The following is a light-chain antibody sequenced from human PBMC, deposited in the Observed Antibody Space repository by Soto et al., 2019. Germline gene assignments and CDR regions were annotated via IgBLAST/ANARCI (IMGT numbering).Light chain of an antibody. V-gene: IGKV3-20*01. J-gene: IGKJ1*01. CDR2: GTF. CDR3: QQYVTSPGT. Sequence: EIVLAQSPGTLSLSPGERVTLSCRASQTVNSRYFAWYQHKRGQAPRLLIYGTFNRATGIPDRFSGSGSGTDFTLTISRLEPEDLAVYYCQQYVTSPGTFGQGTKVEIK. CDR1: QTVNSRY.